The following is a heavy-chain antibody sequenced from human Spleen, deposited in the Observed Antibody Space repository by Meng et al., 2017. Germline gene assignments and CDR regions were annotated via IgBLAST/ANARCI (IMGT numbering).Heavy chain of an antibody. CDR2: IGVRNFRT. CDR3: AKGKQSSAWDLFDY. V-gene: IGHV3-23*01. J-gene: IGHJ4*02. D-gene: IGHD3-22*01. CDR1: GFTFSSSA. Sequence: GGSLRLSCAVSGFTFSSSAMNWVRQAPGRGREGVASIGVRNFRTFYAYADSVKGRFTITRDNSNSTLDWQMNSRRAEDTAAYYCAKGKQSSAWDLFDYWGQGTLVTVSS.